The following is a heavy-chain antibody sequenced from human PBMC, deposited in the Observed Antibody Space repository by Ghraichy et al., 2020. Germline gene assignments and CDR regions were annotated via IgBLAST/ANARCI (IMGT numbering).Heavy chain of an antibody. J-gene: IGHJ3*02. CDR2: IYYSGST. V-gene: IGHV4-59*01. CDR3: ASAPAIVVKSSGNAFDI. CDR1: GGSISSYY. Sequence: SETLSLTCTVSGGSISSYYWSWIRQPPGKGLEWIGYIYYSGSTNYNPSLKSRVTISVDTSKNQFSLKLSSVTAADTAVYYCASAPAIVVKSSGNAFDIWGQGTMVTVSS. D-gene: IGHD3-22*01.